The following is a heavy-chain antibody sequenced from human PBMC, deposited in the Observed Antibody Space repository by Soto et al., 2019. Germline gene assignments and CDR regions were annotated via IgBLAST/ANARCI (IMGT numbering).Heavy chain of an antibody. Sequence: EVQLVESGGGLVQPGGSLRLSCAASGFTLSSYSMHWVRHAPGKGLEWVSYISGSGGTIYYAYSVKGRFTIYRDNAKYSLSVQMTSLRDEDTAVYFCARATGLRSTCWSDYVDFWGKGTRVTVSS. CDR2: ISGSGGTI. CDR1: GFTLSSYS. V-gene: IGHV3-48*02. D-gene: IGHD6-19*01. CDR3: ARATGLRSTCWSDYVDF. J-gene: IGHJ4*02.